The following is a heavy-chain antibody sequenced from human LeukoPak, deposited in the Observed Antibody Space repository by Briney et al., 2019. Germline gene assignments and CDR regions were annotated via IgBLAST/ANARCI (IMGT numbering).Heavy chain of an antibody. J-gene: IGHJ6*03. V-gene: IGHV3-15*01. CDR3: TTDVVVTARYTYYYYYMDV. Sequence: GGSLRLSCAASGSTFSNAWMSWVRQAPGKGLEWVGRIKSKTDGGTTDYAAPVKGRFTISRDDSKNTLYLQMNSLKTEDTAVYYCTTDVVVTARYTYYYYYMDVWGKGTTVTVSS. CDR2: IKSKTDGGTT. D-gene: IGHD2-21*02. CDR1: GSTFSNAW.